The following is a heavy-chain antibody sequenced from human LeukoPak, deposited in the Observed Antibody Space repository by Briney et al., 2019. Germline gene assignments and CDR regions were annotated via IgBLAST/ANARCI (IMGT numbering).Heavy chain of an antibody. CDR3: ASPITGTTGGYYYYYMDV. CDR2: IIPIFGTA. D-gene: IGHD1-7*01. V-gene: IGHV1-69*13. CDR1: GGTFSSYA. Sequence: SVNVSCKASGGTFSSYAISWVRQAPGQGLEWMGGIIPIFGTANYAQKFQGRVTITADESTSTAYMELSSLRSEDTAVYYCASPITGTTGGYYYYYMDVWGKGTTVTVSS. J-gene: IGHJ6*03.